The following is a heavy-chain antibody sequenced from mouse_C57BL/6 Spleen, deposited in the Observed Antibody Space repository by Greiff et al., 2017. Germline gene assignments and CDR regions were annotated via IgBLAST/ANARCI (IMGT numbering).Heavy chain of an antibody. J-gene: IGHJ4*01. CDR1: GYSFTDYN. Sequence: EVKLVESGPELVKPGASVKISCKASGYSFTDYNMNWVKQSNGKSLEWIGVINPNYGTTSYNQKFKGKATLTVDQSSSTAYMQLNSLTSEDSAVYYCARGYYYGSSYDYYAMDYWGQGTSVTVSS. V-gene: IGHV1-39*01. D-gene: IGHD1-1*01. CDR3: ARGYYYGSSYDYYAMDY. CDR2: INPNYGTT.